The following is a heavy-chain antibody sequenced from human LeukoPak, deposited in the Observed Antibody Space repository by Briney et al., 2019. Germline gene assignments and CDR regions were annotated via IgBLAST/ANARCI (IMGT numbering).Heavy chain of an antibody. CDR2: INHDGSEE. V-gene: IGHV3-7*01. D-gene: IGHD2-15*01. J-gene: IGHJ4*02. Sequence: GGSLRLFCAASGFTFSIYWMSWVRQAPGKGLEWVANINHDGSEEYYVDSVKGRFTISRDNAKNSLYLQLNSLRAEDTAVYYCARYFSGGSCYTHWGQGSLVTVSS. CDR3: ARYFSGGSCYTH. CDR1: GFTFSIYW.